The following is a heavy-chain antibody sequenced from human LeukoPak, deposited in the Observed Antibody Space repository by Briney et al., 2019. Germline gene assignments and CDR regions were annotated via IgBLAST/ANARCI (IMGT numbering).Heavy chain of an antibody. CDR1: GGSFSGYY. V-gene: IGHV4-34*01. D-gene: IGHD2-2*01. CDR2: INHSGST. CDR3: AIHIVVVPAAKKKNWFDP. J-gene: IGHJ5*02. Sequence: PSETLSLTCAVYGGSFSGYYWSWIRQPPGKGLDGIGEINHSGSTNYNPSLKSRVTISVDTSKNQFSLKLSSVTAADTAVYYCAIHIVVVPAAKKKNWFDPWGQGTLVTVSS.